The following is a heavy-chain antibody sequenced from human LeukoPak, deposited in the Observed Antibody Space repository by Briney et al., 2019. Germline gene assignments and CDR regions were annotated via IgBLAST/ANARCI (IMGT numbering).Heavy chain of an antibody. V-gene: IGHV4-39*07. CDR2: INHSGST. CDR3: ARDLEIHGMDV. Sequence: SETLSLTCNVSGGSINSSPYYWGWIRQPPGKGLEWIGEINHSGSTNYNPSLKSRVTISVDTSKNQFSLKLSSVTAADTAVYYCARDLEIHGMDVWGQGTTVTVSS. J-gene: IGHJ6*02. CDR1: GGSINSSPYY.